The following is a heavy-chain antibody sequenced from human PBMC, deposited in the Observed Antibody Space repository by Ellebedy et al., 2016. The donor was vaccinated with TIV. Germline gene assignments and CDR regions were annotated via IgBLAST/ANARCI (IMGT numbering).Heavy chain of an antibody. CDR1: GASITGSY. J-gene: IGHJ4*02. Sequence: SETLSLTCSVSGASITGSYWTWIRQPPGKGLESIGYIYYNGDINYNPSLKSRVTISLDTSNSQFSLKLTSVTAADTAVYYCARYTRVPDSWGQGTLVTVSS. D-gene: IGHD2-2*02. CDR3: ARYTRVPDS. V-gene: IGHV4-59*01. CDR2: IYYNGDI.